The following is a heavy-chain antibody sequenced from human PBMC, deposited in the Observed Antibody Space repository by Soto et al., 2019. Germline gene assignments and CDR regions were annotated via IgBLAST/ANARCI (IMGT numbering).Heavy chain of an antibody. CDR3: SGGCIVLVVAAAAGLDV. D-gene: IGHD2-15*01. J-gene: IGHJ6*02. V-gene: IGHV4-39*01. CDR1: GGSISSSSYY. Sequence: QLQLQESGPGLVKPSETLSPTCPVPGGSISSSSYYWGWIRQPPGKGLEWIGSHYYSGSTYYHPSLKSRVTRSVDTSKNQFSRKLSSVTAADTVVYYWSGGCIVLVVAAAAGLDVWVRGTTVTVSS. CDR2: HYYSGST.